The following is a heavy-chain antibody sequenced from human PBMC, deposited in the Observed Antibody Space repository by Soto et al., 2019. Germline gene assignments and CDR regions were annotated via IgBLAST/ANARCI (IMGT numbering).Heavy chain of an antibody. CDR1: GGTFSSYA. CDR2: IIPIFGTA. J-gene: IGHJ4*02. CDR3: TRDGDGYYYDSSGLS. D-gene: IGHD3-22*01. Sequence: QVQLVQSGAEVKKPGSSVKVSCKASGGTFSSYAISWVRQAPGQGLEWMGGIIPIFGTANYAQKFQGRVTITADESTSTAYMELSSLRSEDTAVYYCTRDGDGYYYDSSGLSWGQGTLVTVSS. V-gene: IGHV1-69*01.